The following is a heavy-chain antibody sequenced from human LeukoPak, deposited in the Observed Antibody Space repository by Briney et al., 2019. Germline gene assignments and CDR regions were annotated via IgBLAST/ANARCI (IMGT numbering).Heavy chain of an antibody. CDR3: ARDRRGGITVAGTGNWFDP. CDR1: GGSISNYY. CDR2: IYYSGNT. J-gene: IGHJ5*02. D-gene: IGHD6-19*01. V-gene: IGHV4-39*07. Sequence: SETLSLTCTVSGGSISNYYWGWIRQPPGMGLGWIGSIYYSGNTYYNPSLKSRVTISLDTSKNQFSLNLNSVTAADTAVYYCARDRRGGITVAGTGNWFDPWGQGTLVTVSS.